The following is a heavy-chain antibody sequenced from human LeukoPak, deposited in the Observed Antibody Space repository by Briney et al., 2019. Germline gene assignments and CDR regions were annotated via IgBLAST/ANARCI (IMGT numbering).Heavy chain of an antibody. CDR2: IYNSGST. CDR1: GGSISSYY. J-gene: IGHJ4*02. D-gene: IGHD3-10*01. Sequence: KASETLSLTCTVSGGSISSYYWNGIRQPPGKGLEWIGYIYNSGSTNNNPSLKSRVTISVDTSKKQFSLKLSSVTAADTAVYYCARETPYGSGSYPFDYWGQGILVTVSS. V-gene: IGHV4-59*01. CDR3: ARETPYGSGSYPFDY.